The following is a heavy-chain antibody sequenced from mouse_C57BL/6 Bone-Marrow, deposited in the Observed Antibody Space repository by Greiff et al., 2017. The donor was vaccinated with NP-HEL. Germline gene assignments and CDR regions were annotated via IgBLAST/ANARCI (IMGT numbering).Heavy chain of an antibody. Sequence: VKLMESGAELVKPGASVKLSCKASGYTFTEYTIHWVKQRSGQGLEWIGWFYPGSGSIKYNEKFKDKATLTADKSSSTVYMELSRLTSEDSAVYFCARHGRYYYGSSYYYYAMDYWGQGTSVTVSS. D-gene: IGHD1-1*01. CDR3: ARHGRYYYGSSYYYYAMDY. CDR2: FYPGSGSI. V-gene: IGHV1-62-2*01. CDR1: GYTFTEYT. J-gene: IGHJ4*01.